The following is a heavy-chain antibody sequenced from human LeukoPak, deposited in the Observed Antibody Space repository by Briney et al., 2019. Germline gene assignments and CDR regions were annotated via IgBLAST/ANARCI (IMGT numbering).Heavy chain of an antibody. J-gene: IGHJ3*02. V-gene: IGHV1-24*01. CDR3: ATNMRSSWLLNWGAFDI. D-gene: IGHD3-22*01. CDR1: GYTLTELS. CDR2: FDPEDGET. Sequence: GASVKVSCKVSGYTLTELSMHWVRQAPGKGLEWMGGFDPEDGETIYAQKFQGRVTMTEDTSTDTAYMELSSLRSEDTAVYYCATNMRSSWLLNWGAFDIWGQGTMVTVSS.